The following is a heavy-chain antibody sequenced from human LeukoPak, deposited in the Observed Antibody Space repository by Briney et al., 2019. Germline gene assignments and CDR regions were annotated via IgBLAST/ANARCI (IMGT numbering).Heavy chain of an antibody. D-gene: IGHD5-12*01. CDR2: MNPNSGNT. Sequence: ASVKVSCKASGYTFTSYDINWVRLATGQGLEWMGWMNPNSGNTGYAQKFQGRVTMTRNTSISTAYMELSSLRSEDTAVYYCARVTIRGYADAFDIWGQGTMVTVSS. J-gene: IGHJ3*02. CDR3: ARVTIRGYADAFDI. CDR1: GYTFTSYD. V-gene: IGHV1-8*01.